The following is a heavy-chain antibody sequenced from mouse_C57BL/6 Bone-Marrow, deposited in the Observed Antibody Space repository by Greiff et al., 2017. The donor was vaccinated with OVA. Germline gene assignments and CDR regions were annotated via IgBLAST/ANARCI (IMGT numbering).Heavy chain of an antibody. CDR2: ISNGGSYT. CDR3: ARITTVVKDAMDY. Sequence: EVKLVESGGGLVKPGGSLKLSCAASGFTFSSYAMSWVRQTPEKRLEWVATISNGGSYTYYPDNVKGRFTISRDNAKNILYLQMSHLKSEDTAMNYCARITTVVKDAMDYWGQGTSVTVSS. CDR1: GFTFSSYA. V-gene: IGHV5-4*03. J-gene: IGHJ4*01. D-gene: IGHD1-1*01.